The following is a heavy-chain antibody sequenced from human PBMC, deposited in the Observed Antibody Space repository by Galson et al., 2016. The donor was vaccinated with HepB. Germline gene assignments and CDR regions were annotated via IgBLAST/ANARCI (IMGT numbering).Heavy chain of an antibody. CDR3: ASSPSAGY. CDR2: IYSGDST. J-gene: IGHJ4*02. CDR1: GFSVSDNY. V-gene: IGHV3-53*01. Sequence: SLRLSCAASGFSVSDNYMRWVRQAPGKGLEWVSLIYSGDSTYYADSVKGRFIISRDSSRNTLDLQMNSLRVEDTALYYCASSPSAGYWGQGKLVIVSS.